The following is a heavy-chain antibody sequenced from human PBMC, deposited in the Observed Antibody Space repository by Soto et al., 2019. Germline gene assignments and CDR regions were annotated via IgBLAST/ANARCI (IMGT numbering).Heavy chain of an antibody. D-gene: IGHD3-16*01. CDR1: GFSVSSHY. Sequence: GGSLRLSCAASGFSVSSHYMNWVRQAPGKGLEWVSIIYNGGNTYYADSVKGRFTISRDDSKNTLYLQMNSLRADDTAVYYCARDSYVSLWGRGTLVTVSS. CDR3: ARDSYVSL. CDR2: IYNGGNT. J-gene: IGHJ2*01. V-gene: IGHV3-53*01.